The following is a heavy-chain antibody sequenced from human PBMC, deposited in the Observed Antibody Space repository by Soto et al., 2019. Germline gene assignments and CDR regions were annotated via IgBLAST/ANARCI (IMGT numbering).Heavy chain of an antibody. J-gene: IGHJ4*02. CDR3: AAVPIAAAIPGY. V-gene: IGHV1-58*02. CDR2: IVVGSGNT. D-gene: IGHD6-13*01. Sequence: SEKVSCKASGFTFTSSAMQWVRQARGQRLEWIGWIVVGSGNTNYAQKFQERVTITRDMSTSTAYMELSSLRSEDTAVYYCAAVPIAAAIPGYWGQGTLVTVSS. CDR1: GFTFTSSA.